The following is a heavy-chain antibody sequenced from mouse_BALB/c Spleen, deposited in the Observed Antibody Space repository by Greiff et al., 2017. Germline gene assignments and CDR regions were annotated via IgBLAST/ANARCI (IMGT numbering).Heavy chain of an antibody. CDR3: TRRRKDAMDY. V-gene: IGHV1-69*02. J-gene: IGHJ4*01. CDR1: GYTFTSYW. Sequence: QVQLQQPGAELVRPGASVKLSCKASGYTFTSYWINWVKQRPGQGLEWIGNIYPSDSYTNYNQKFKDKATLTVDKSSSTAYMQLSSPTSEDSAVYYCTRRRKDAMDYWGQGTSVTVSS. CDR2: IYPSDSYT.